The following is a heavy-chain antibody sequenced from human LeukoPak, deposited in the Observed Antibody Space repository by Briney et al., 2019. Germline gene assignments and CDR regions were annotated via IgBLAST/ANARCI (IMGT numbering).Heavy chain of an antibody. V-gene: IGHV4-39*01. CDR2: IYYSATT. Sequence: PSETLSLTCTVSGGSIRNNNYYWAWIRPPPGKGLEWIGSIYYSATTYYNPSLKSRVTISVDTSKNQFSLKLTSVTAADTAVYYCARPNVDTAMAELYWFFDVWGGATLLTVSS. D-gene: IGHD5-18*01. CDR1: GGSIRNNNYY. J-gene: IGHJ2*01. CDR3: ARPNVDTAMAELYWFFDV.